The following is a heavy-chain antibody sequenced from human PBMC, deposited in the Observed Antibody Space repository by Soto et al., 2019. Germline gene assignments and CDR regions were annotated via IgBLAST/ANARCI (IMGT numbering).Heavy chain of an antibody. Sequence: ESGGGLVQPGGSLRLSCAASGFTFSNYRMYWVRQAPGKGLEWVSRINSDGSVSSHADSVKGRLTISRDNVKNTLYLHMDSLRAEDTAVYYCARGDCVGGTCYSLAGSFYYYMDVWGKGTTVTVFS. V-gene: IGHV3-74*02. D-gene: IGHD2-15*01. J-gene: IGHJ6*03. CDR1: GFTFSNYR. CDR3: ARGDCVGGTCYSLAGSFYYYMDV. CDR2: INSDGSVS.